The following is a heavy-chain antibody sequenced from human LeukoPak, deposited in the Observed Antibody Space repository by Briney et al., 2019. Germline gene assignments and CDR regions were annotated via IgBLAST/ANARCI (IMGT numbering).Heavy chain of an antibody. CDR1: GGYFSGYY. D-gene: IGHD4-17*01. CDR2: INHSGGT. V-gene: IGHV4-34*01. J-gene: IGHJ3*02. Sequence: PSETLSLTCAVYGGYFSGYYWSWIRQPPGKGLEWIGEINHSGGTNYPPSLKSRDTISLDTHKKHLSLKLTSVTAADMAVYYCASDDYVDLGDAFDIWSEGRMVTVSS. CDR3: ASDDYVDLGDAFDI.